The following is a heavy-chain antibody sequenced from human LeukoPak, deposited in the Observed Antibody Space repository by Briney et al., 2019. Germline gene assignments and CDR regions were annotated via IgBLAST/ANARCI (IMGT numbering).Heavy chain of an antibody. V-gene: IGHV4-4*07. CDR1: GGAIGSHY. CDR3: ARGEHSVDS. CDR2: IYSSGYT. Sequence: SETLSLTCTVSGGAIGSHYWNWIRQPAGKGLEWIERIYSSGYTNDNPSLESRITMSVDMSKNQFSLRLNSVTAADTAVYYCARGEHSVDSWGQGMLVTVSS. D-gene: IGHD1/OR15-1a*01. J-gene: IGHJ4*02.